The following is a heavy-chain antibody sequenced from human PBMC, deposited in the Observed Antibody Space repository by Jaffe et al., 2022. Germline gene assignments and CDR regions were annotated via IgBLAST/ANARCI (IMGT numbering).Heavy chain of an antibody. D-gene: IGHD2-15*01. CDR2: TRNKANSYTT. Sequence: EVQLVESGGGLVQPGGSLRLSCAASGFTFSDHYMDWVRQAPGKGLEWVGRTRNKANSYTTEYAASVKGRFTISRDDSKNSLYLQMNSLKTEDTAVYYCASLVVVVAATLDDDAFDIWGQGTMVTVSS. J-gene: IGHJ3*02. V-gene: IGHV3-72*01. CDR3: ASLVVVVAATLDDDAFDI. CDR1: GFTFSDHY.